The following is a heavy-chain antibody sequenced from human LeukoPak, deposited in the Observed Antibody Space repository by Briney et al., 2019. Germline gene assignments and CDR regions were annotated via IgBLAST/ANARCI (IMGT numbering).Heavy chain of an antibody. J-gene: IGHJ4*02. V-gene: IGHV4-39*07. Sequence: SETLSLTCTVSGGSISSGSYYWGWIRQPPGKGLEWIGSIYYTGSTYYNPSLKSRVTISVDTSKNQFSLKLSSVTAADTAVYYCAKGYCRGNSCYDDRGAFDYWGQGTLVTVSS. D-gene: IGHD2-2*01. CDR2: IYYTGST. CDR3: AKGYCRGNSCYDDRGAFDY. CDR1: GGSISSGSYY.